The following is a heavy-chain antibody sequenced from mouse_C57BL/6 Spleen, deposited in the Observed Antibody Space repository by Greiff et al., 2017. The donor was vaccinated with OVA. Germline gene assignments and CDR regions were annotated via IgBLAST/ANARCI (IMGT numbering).Heavy chain of an antibody. V-gene: IGHV2-2*01. CDR2: IWGGGST. CDR3: AREVVSYAMDY. CDR1: GFSLTSYG. Sequence: QVQLQQSGPGLVQPSQSLSITCTVSGFSLTSYGVHWVRQSPGKGLEWLGVIWGGGSTDYNAAFISRLSISKDNSKSQVFFKMNSLQADDTAIYYCAREVVSYAMDYWGQGTSVTVSS. D-gene: IGHD1-1*01. J-gene: IGHJ4*01.